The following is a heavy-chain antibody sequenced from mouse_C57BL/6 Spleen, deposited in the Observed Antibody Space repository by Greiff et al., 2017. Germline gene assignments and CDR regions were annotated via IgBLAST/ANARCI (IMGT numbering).Heavy chain of an antibody. CDR2: IDPSASYT. V-gene: IGHV1-50*01. J-gene: IGHJ4*01. Sequence: VQLQQPGAELVKPGASVKLSCKASGYTFTSYWMQWVKQRPGQGLEWIGEIDPSASYTNYNQKFKGKATLTVDTSSSTAYMQLSSLTSEDSAVYYCARRATYYSNYGAMDYWGQGTSVTVSS. CDR3: ARRATYYSNYGAMDY. CDR1: GYTFTSYW. D-gene: IGHD2-5*01.